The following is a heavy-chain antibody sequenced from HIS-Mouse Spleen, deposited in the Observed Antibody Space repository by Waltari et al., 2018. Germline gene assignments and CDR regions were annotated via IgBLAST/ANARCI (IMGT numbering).Heavy chain of an antibody. CDR2: IYYSGST. Sequence: QLQLQESGPGLVKPSETLSLTCTVSGCSISSSSYYWGWSRQPPGKGLEWIGSIYYSGSTYYNPSLKSRVTISVDTSKNQFSLKLSSVTAADTAVYYCAREFGLLPPISSRDYDAFDIWGQGTMVTVSS. J-gene: IGHJ3*02. V-gene: IGHV4-39*07. CDR3: AREFGLLPPISSRDYDAFDI. CDR1: GCSISSSSYY. D-gene: IGHD3-10*01.